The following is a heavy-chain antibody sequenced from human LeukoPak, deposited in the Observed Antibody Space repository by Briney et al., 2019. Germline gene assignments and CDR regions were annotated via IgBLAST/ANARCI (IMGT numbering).Heavy chain of an antibody. CDR2: IDTNTGNP. V-gene: IGHV7-4-1*02. CDR3: ARGYDSSGYFSD. CDR1: GYTFISNA. D-gene: IGHD3-22*01. J-gene: IGHJ4*02. Sequence: ASVKVSCKASGYTFISNAINWVRQAPGQGLEWMGWIDTNTGNPTYAQGFTGQFVFSLDTSVSTAYLQISSLKAEDTAEYFCARGYDSSGYFSDWGQGTLVTVSS.